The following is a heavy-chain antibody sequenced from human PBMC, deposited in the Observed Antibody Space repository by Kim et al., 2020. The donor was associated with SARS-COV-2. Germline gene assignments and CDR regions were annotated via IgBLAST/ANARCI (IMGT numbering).Heavy chain of an antibody. V-gene: IGHV4-59*09. CDR3: ARGRTIFGVVTSPFDY. J-gene: IGHJ4*02. Sequence: YLKRRVTISVGTYKNQFSLKLSSVTAADTAVYYCARGRTIFGVVTSPFDYWGQGTLVTVSS. D-gene: IGHD3-3*01.